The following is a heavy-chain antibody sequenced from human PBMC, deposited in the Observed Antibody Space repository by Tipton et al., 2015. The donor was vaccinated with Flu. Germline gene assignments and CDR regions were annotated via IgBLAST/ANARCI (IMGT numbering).Heavy chain of an antibody. CDR2: IYTSGST. D-gene: IGHD1-26*01. CDR1: GGSISSSSYY. CDR3: AREEVGAIGY. V-gene: IGHV4-61*02. J-gene: IGHJ4*02. Sequence: TLSLTCTVSGGSISSSSYYWGWIRQPAGKGLEWIGRIYTSGSTNYNPSLKSRVTMSVDTSKNQFSLKLSSVTAADTAVYYCAREEVGAIGYWGQGTLVTVSS.